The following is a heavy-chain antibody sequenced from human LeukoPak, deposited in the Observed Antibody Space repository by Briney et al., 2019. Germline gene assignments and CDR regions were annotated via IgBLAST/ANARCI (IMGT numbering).Heavy chain of an antibody. CDR2: IYDSGRN. Sequence: SESLSLTCTVSGGSISSYYWSWIRQPPGKGLEWIGYIYDSGRNNYNPSLKSRVTISVDTSKNQFSLKLSSVTAADTAVYYCARQGYCSGGSCPHYYYYFYMDVWGKGTTVTVSS. D-gene: IGHD2-15*01. J-gene: IGHJ6*03. CDR3: ARQGYCSGGSCPHYYYYFYMDV. CDR1: GGSISSYY. V-gene: IGHV4-59*08.